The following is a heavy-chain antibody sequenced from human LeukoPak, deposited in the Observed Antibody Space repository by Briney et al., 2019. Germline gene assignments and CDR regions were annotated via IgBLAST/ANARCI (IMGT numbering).Heavy chain of an antibody. Sequence: GGSLRLSCAASGFTFSSYAMSWVRQAPGKGLEWVSAISGSGGSTYYADSVKGRFTISRDNSKNTLYLQMNRLRAEDTAVYYCAKVFLPYNYFDAFDIWGQGTMVTVSS. D-gene: IGHD5-24*01. V-gene: IGHV3-23*01. CDR1: GFTFSSYA. CDR3: AKVFLPYNYFDAFDI. J-gene: IGHJ3*02. CDR2: ISGSGGST.